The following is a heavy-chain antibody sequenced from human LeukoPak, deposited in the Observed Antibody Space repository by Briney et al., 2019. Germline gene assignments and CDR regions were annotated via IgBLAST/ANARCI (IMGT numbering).Heavy chain of an antibody. V-gene: IGHV3-30*04. CDR2: ISSDGRNK. CDR1: GFTFTSFS. Sequence: PGGSLRLSCSASGFTFTSFSLHWVRLAPGKGLEWVAFISSDGRNKFSADSVRARFTISGDNSNNMLYLQMNSLRTEDTAVYYCARDRKYYFDYWGQGTLVTVSS. J-gene: IGHJ4*02. CDR3: ARDRKYYFDY.